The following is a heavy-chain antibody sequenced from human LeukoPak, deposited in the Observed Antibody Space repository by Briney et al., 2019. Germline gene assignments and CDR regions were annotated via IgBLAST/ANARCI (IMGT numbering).Heavy chain of an antibody. CDR2: ILYDGSYK. Sequence: PGGSLRLSCAASGFTFSSYGMHWVRQAPGKGLEWVAVILYDGSYKYSADSVKGRFTISRDNSKNTLYLRMNSLRAEDTAVYYCAKEKTYSSSWSYYYYGMDVWGKGTTVTVSS. J-gene: IGHJ6*04. D-gene: IGHD6-13*01. CDR3: AKEKTYSSSWSYYYYGMDV. CDR1: GFTFSSYG. V-gene: IGHV3-30*18.